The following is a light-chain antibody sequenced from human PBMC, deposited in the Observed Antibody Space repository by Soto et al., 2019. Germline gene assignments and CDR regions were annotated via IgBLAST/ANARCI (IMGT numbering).Light chain of an antibody. CDR1: QSVSSN. CDR3: QQYLGT. V-gene: IGKV3-15*01. CDR2: GAS. J-gene: IGKJ1*01. Sequence: TLSVSPGERATLSCRASQSVSSNLAWYQQKPGQAPRLLIYGASTRATGIPARFSGSGSGTEFTLTISSLQSEDFAVYYCQQYLGTFGQGTKVDIK.